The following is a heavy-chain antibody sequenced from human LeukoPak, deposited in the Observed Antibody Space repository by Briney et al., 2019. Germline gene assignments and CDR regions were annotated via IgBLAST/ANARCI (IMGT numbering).Heavy chain of an antibody. CDR1: GFTFSSYE. J-gene: IGHJ6*03. Sequence: GGSLRLSCAASGFTFSSYEMNWVRQAPGKGLEWVSYISSSGSTIYYADSVKGRFTISRDNAKNSLFLQMYSLRADDTAVYYCARAGYCTSNSCYSPNFYYMDVWGKGTTVAVSS. D-gene: IGHD2-2*01. V-gene: IGHV3-48*03. CDR2: ISSSGSTI. CDR3: ARAGYCTSNSCYSPNFYYMDV.